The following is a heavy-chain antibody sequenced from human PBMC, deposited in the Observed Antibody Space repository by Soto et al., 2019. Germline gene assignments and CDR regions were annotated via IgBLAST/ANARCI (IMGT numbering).Heavy chain of an antibody. V-gene: IGHV4-59*08. J-gene: IGHJ4*02. D-gene: IGHD1-26*01. CDR3: ARRYGSAIDY. Sequence: PSETLSLTCTVSGGTISSWYWSWIRQPPGKGLEWIGYIYYSGSTNCNPSLKSRVTISVDTSKNQFSLKLSSVTAADTAVYYCARRYGSAIDYWGQGTRVTVS. CDR1: GGTISSWY. CDR2: IYYSGST.